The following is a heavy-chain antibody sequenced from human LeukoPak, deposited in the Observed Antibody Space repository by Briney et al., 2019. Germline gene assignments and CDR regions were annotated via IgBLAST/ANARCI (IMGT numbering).Heavy chain of an antibody. CDR3: AKDFKQRGCFDI. CDR1: GFTFSSYA. D-gene: IGHD6-25*01. V-gene: IGHV3-30-3*01. CDR2: ISYDGSNK. J-gene: IGHJ3*02. Sequence: GRSLRLSCAASGFTFSSYAMHWVRQAPGKGLEWVAVISYDGSNKYYADSVKGRFTISRDNSKNTLYLQMNSLRAGDTALYYCAKDFKQRGCFDIWGQGTMVTVSS.